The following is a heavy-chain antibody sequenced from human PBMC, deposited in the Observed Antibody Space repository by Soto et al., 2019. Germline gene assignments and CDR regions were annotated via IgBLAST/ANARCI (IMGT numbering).Heavy chain of an antibody. J-gene: IGHJ5*02. CDR3: VRDGTKTLRDWFDP. V-gene: IGHV4-4*07. CDR1: SGSISTDY. CDR2: IYATGTT. Sequence: SETLSLTCAVSSGSISTDYWWSWIRKSAGKGLEWIGRIYATGTTDYNPSPKSRVMMSVDTSKKQFSLKLRSVTAADTAVYYCVRDGTKTLRDWFDPWGQGISVTVS. D-gene: IGHD1-1*01.